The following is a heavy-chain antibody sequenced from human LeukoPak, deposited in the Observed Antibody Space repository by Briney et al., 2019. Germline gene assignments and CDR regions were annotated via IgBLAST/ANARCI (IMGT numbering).Heavy chain of an antibody. CDR3: ARGSPESSSSDY. V-gene: IGHV1-8*01. D-gene: IGHD6-13*01. CDR2: MKPNSGDT. J-gene: IGHJ4*02. Sequence: ASVKVSCKASGYTFNSYDINWGRQATGQGLEWMGWMKPNSGDTGYAQKFDGRVTMTRNTSISTAYMELTNLRSEDTAVYYCARGSPESSSSDYWGQGTLVTVSS. CDR1: GYTFNSYD.